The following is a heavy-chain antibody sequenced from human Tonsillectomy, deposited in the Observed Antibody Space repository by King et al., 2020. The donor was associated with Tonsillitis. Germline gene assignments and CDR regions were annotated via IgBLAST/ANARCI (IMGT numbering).Heavy chain of an antibody. CDR3: AREGAGQDAFDI. J-gene: IGHJ3*02. D-gene: IGHD6-19*01. V-gene: IGHV3-74*01. CDR2: TNSDGSST. CDR1: GFTFSSYW. Sequence: VQLVESGGGLVQPGGSLRLSCAASGFTFSSYWMHWVRQAPGKGLVWVSRTNSDGSSTTYADSVKGRFTISRDNAKNTLYLQMNSRRAEDTAVYYCAREGAGQDAFDIWGQGTMVTVSS.